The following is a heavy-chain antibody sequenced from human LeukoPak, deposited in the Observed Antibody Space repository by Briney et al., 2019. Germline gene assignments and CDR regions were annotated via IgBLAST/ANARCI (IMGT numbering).Heavy chain of an antibody. CDR2: LDPEDGET. D-gene: IGHD3-10*01. Sequence: ASVKVSCKVSGYTLTELSMHWVRQAPGKGLEWMGGLDPEDGETIYAQKFQGRVTMTEDTSTDTAYMELSSLRSEDTAVYYCATVSEFGELPLQDYWGQGTLVTVSS. V-gene: IGHV1-24*01. CDR3: ATVSEFGELPLQDY. CDR1: GYTLTELS. J-gene: IGHJ4*02.